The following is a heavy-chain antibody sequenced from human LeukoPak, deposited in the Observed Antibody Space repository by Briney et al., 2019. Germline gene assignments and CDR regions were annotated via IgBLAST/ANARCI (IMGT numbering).Heavy chain of an antibody. CDR1: GFTFSDYY. V-gene: IGHV3-11*01. D-gene: IGHD5-18*01. J-gene: IGHJ5*02. Sequence: GGSLRLSCAASGFTFSDYYMSWIRQAPGKGLELVSYISSSGSTIYYADSVKGRFTISRDNGKNSLYLQMNSLRAEDTAVYYCARGLWIQLPKFDPWGQGTLVTVSS. CDR3: ARGLWIQLPKFDP. CDR2: ISSSGSTI.